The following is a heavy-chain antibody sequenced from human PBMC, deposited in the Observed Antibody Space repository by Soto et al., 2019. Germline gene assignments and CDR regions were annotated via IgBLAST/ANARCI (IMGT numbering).Heavy chain of an antibody. D-gene: IGHD4-17*01. V-gene: IGHV3-23*01. CDR1: GFTFSSYA. CDR3: AKDGTNYGDYGFDN. CDR2: ISGSGGRT. J-gene: IGHJ4*02. Sequence: EVQLLESGGGLIQPGGSLRLSCAASGFTFSSYAMSWVRQAPGKGLEWVSAISGSGGRTYYADSVKGRFTIARDNARNAVYLQMKSLRAEDTAVYYCAKDGTNYGDYGFDNWGQGTLVIVSS.